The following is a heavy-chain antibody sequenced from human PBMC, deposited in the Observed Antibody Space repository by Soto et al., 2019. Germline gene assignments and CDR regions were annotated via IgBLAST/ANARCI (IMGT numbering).Heavy chain of an antibody. D-gene: IGHD3-10*01. Sequence: QVQLVQSGTEVKKPGSSVTVSCKASGGSFGSSTISWVRQAPGQGLEWMGGLIPIFGTPQYAQKFHGRVTLTADDSTNTALMQLNSLTSDETAKYYCAAAGGTMVRGVIRHFDSWGQGTLVTVSS. J-gene: IGHJ4*02. CDR3: AAAGGTMVRGVIRHFDS. CDR2: LIPIFGTP. CDR1: GGSFGSST. V-gene: IGHV1-69*01.